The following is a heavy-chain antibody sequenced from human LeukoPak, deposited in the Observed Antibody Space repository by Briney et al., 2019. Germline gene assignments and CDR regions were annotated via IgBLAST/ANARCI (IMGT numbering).Heavy chain of an antibody. J-gene: IGHJ4*02. CDR3: ARRLGIAVFDY. Sequence: SETLSLTCTVSGGSISSSYYYWGWIRQPPGKGLELIGSIYYSGSTYYHTSLRSRVTMSVDTSKNQFSLKMSSVTAADTAVYHCARRLGIAVFDYWGQGTLVTVSS. CDR2: IYYSGST. CDR1: GGSISSSYYY. V-gene: IGHV4-39*01. D-gene: IGHD6-19*01.